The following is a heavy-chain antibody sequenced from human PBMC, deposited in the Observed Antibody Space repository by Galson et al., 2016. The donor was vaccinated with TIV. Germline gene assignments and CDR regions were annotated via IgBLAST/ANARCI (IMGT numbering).Heavy chain of an antibody. D-gene: IGHD3-16*01. V-gene: IGHV1-3*01. CDR1: GYTITRYA. CDR2: INAGTGDT. Sequence: SVKVSCKASGYTITRYAMHWVRQAPGQRFEWMGWINAGTGDTKFSQKFQGRVTLTRDTSASTVYMGLSSLTSEYMAVYYCAGDFGGSFSPFYGMDVWGQGTTVTVSS. J-gene: IGHJ6*02. CDR3: AGDFGGSFSPFYGMDV.